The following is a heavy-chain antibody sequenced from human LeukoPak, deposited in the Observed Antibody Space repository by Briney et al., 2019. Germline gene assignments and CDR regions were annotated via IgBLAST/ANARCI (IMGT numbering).Heavy chain of an antibody. CDR2: ISYDGSNK. J-gene: IGHJ6*02. CDR1: GFTFSSYA. Sequence: GGSLRLSCAASGFTFSSYAMQWVRQAPGKGLEWVAVISYDGSNKYYADSVKGRFTISRDNSKNTLYLQMKSLRVEHTARYYCAKGLTGYSNYGMDVWGQGTTVTVSS. CDR3: AKGLTGYSNYGMDV. V-gene: IGHV3-30-3*01. D-gene: IGHD3-9*01.